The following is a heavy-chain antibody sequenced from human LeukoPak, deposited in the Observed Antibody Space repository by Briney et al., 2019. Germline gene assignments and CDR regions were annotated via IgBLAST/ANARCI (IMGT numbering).Heavy chain of an antibody. V-gene: IGHV3-11*04. CDR2: ISSSGNTI. J-gene: IGHJ4*02. Sequence: GGSLRLSCAASGFTFSDYYMNWIRQAPGKGLEWVSYISSSGNTIYYADSVKGRFTMSRDNAKNSLYLQMNSLRAEDTAVYYCARDKVASAFDYWGRGTLVTVSS. CDR1: GFTFSDYY. CDR3: ARDKVASAFDY. D-gene: IGHD6-13*01.